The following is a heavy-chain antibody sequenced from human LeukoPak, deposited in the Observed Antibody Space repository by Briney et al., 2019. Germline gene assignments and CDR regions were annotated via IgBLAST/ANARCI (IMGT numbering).Heavy chain of an antibody. D-gene: IGHD1-26*01. CDR2: ISTSDSTI. CDR3: AKSGGSYYTMYYFDY. J-gene: IGHJ4*02. CDR1: GFTFSDYY. V-gene: IGHV3-11*01. Sequence: GGSLRLSCAASGFTFSDYYMSWIRQAPGKGLEWVSYISTSDSTIYSADSVKGRFTISRDNAKNSLYLQMNSLRAEDTAVYYCAKSGGSYYTMYYFDYWGQGTLVTVSS.